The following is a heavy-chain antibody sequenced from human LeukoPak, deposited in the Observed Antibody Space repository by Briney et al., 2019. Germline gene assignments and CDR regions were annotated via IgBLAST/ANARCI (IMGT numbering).Heavy chain of an antibody. CDR2: IGGSGVST. CDR1: GFTFPNYA. V-gene: IGHV3-23*01. Sequence: GGSLRLSCAASGFTFPNYAMSWVRQAPGKGLEWVSAIGGSGVSTYYADSVKGRFTISRDNSKNTLYLQINSLRAEDTAVYYCAKDFSGYAYDYWGQGTLVTVSS. CDR3: AKDFSGYAYDY. J-gene: IGHJ4*02. D-gene: IGHD3-22*01.